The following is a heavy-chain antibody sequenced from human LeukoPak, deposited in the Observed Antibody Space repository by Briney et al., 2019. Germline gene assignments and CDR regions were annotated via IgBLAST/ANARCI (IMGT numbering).Heavy chain of an antibody. J-gene: IGHJ6*03. CDR3: ARDPGGFDYMDV. CDR2: INTDGSST. CDR1: GFTFSSYW. Sequence: GGSLILSCAASGFTFSSYWMHWVRQAPGKGLVWVSRINTDGSSTSYADSVKGRFTISRDNAKNTLYLQMNSLRAEDTAVYYCARDPGGFDYMDVWGKGTTVTVSS. D-gene: IGHD3-10*01. V-gene: IGHV3-74*01.